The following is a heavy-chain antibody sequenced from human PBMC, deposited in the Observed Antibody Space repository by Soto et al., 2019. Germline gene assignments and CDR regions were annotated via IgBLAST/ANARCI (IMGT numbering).Heavy chain of an antibody. D-gene: IGHD3-3*01. J-gene: IGHJ5*01. V-gene: IGHV1-69*01. CDR1: GDSLENLA. CDR2: FIPVLGTT. Sequence: QVQLVQSGTEVRTPGSSVKVSCKASGDSLENLAISWVRQAPGQGFEWMGGFIPVLGTTDYAQNLQDRLTITADESTTTVFMELSSLKSEDTAVYFCARDGRTLRYLEWPAAFDSWGQGTLVTVSS. CDR3: ARDGRTLRYLEWPAAFDS.